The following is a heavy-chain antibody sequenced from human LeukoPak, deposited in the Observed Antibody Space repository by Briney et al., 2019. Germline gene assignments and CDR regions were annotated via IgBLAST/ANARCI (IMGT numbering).Heavy chain of an antibody. D-gene: IGHD1-26*01. CDR1: GFTFSSYW. J-gene: IGHJ6*03. V-gene: IGHV3-74*01. Sequence: GGSLRLSCAASGFTFSSYWMHWVRQAPGKGLLWVARINTDGKATTYADSVKGRFTISRDNARDTVYLQMNSLRAEDTSVYYRAGDPGNFYLPYCDYMDVWGKGTTVTVSS. CDR2: INTDGKAT. CDR3: AGDPGNFYLPYCDYMDV.